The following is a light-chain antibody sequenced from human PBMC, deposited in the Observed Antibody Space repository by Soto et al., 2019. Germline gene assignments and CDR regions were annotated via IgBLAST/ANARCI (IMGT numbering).Light chain of an antibody. V-gene: IGLV2-14*01. CDR1: SSDVGGYNN. Sequence: QSALTHPASVSGSPGQSITISCTETSSDVGGYNNVSWYQQHPVKAPKLMIYKVSNRPSEVPNRFSGSKSGNTAYLTISGLQAEDEADYYFSSYTSSSSYVFGVGTKLTVL. CDR3: SSYTSSSSYV. J-gene: IGLJ1*01. CDR2: KVS.